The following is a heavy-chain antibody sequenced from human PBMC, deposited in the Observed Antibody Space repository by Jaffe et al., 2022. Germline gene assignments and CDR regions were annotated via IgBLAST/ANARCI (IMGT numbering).Heavy chain of an antibody. CDR1: GFTFSSYS. V-gene: IGHV3-21*01. CDR2: ISSSSSYI. J-gene: IGHJ4*02. Sequence: EVQLVESGGGLVKPGGSLRLSCAASGFTFSSYSMNWVRQAPGKGLEWVSSISSSSSYIYYADSVKGRFTISRDNAKNSLYLQMNSLRAEDTAVYYCARASGYCSGGSCSPDYWGQGTLVTVSS. CDR3: ARASGYCSGGSCSPDY. D-gene: IGHD2-15*01.